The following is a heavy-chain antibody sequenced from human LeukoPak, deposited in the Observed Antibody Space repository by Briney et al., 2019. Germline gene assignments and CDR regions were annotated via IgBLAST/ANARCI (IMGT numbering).Heavy chain of an antibody. CDR1: GYSFDSYW. CDR3: ARSVVTKRHFDL. CDR2: FYPTDSDT. Sequence: GGSLRLSCKGSGYSFDSYWIGWVRQMPGKGLEWMGIFYPTDSDTKYSPSFQGQVTMSADKSINTAYLQWSSLKASDTAIYYCARSVVTKRHFDLWGRGTLVTVSS. V-gene: IGHV5-51*01. J-gene: IGHJ2*01. D-gene: IGHD2-21*02.